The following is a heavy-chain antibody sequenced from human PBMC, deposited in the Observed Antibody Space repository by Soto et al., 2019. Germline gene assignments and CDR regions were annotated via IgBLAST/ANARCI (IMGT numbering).Heavy chain of an antibody. J-gene: IGHJ6*02. CDR3: AKGARGSSFRVYYYYGMDV. D-gene: IGHD6-6*01. Sequence: PGGSLRLSCAASGFTFSSYALSWVRQAPGKGLEWVSAISGSGGSTYYADSVKGRFTISRDNSKNTLYLQMNSLRADDTAVYYCAKGARGSSFRVYYYYGMDVWGQGTTVTVSS. CDR1: GFTFSSYA. V-gene: IGHV3-23*01. CDR2: ISGSGGST.